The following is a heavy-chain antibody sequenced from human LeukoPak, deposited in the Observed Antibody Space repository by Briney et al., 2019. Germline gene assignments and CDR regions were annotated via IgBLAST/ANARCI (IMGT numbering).Heavy chain of an antibody. CDR2: INPSGGST. V-gene: IGHV1-46*01. J-gene: IGHJ4*02. D-gene: IGHD3-3*01. Sequence: ASVKVSCKASGYTFTSYYMHWVRQAPGQGLEWMGIINPSGGSTSCAQKFQGRVTMTRDTSTSTVYMELSSLRSEDTAVYYCARAQEYYDFWSGYYFDYWGQGALVTVSS. CDR3: ARAQEYYDFWSGYYFDY. CDR1: GYTFTSYY.